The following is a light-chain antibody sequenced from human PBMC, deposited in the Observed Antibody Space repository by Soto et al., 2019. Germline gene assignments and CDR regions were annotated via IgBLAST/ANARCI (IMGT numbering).Light chain of an antibody. CDR3: MQGTHWPPS. J-gene: IGKJ1*01. CDR2: KVS. Sequence: DVVMTQSPLSLPVTLGQPASISCRSNQILVHSDGIAYFSWFQQRPGRSPRRLIYKVSNRDSGVPARFSGSGSGTDFTLKISRVEAEDVGIYYCMQGTHWPPSFGQGTKVDIK. CDR1: QILVHSDGIAY. V-gene: IGKV2-30*02.